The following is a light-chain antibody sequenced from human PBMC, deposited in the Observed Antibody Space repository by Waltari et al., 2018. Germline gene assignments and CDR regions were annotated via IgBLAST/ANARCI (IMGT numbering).Light chain of an antibody. J-gene: IGKJ2*02. V-gene: IGKV3-20*01. CDR3: QQCDDSPSCT. CDR2: GPS. CDR1: QSVGSDY. Sequence: EIVLTQSPGTLSLSPGERATLSCRASQSVGSDYLTWYQQKPGQAPRLLIYGPSNTAASIPDRFSGSGSGTDFTLTISRLEPEDFAVYYCQQCDDSPSCTFGQATSLEL.